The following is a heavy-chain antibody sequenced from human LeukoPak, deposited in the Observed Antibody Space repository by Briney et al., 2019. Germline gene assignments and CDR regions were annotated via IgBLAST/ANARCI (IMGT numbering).Heavy chain of an antibody. Sequence: PGGSLRLSCAASGFTFSSYGMHWVRQAPGKGLEWVAFIRYDGSNKYYADSVKGRFTISRDNSKNTLYLQMNSLRAEDTAVYYCARRGGGSCYSCAFDIWGQGTMVTVSS. CDR2: IRYDGSNK. CDR1: GFTFSSYG. CDR3: ARRGGGSCYSCAFDI. D-gene: IGHD2-15*01. V-gene: IGHV3-30*02. J-gene: IGHJ3*02.